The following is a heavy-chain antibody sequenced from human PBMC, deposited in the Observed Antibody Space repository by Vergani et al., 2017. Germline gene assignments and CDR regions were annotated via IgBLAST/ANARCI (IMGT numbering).Heavy chain of an antibody. CDR3: ARVAVTPPHDYYYYMDV. J-gene: IGHJ6*03. CDR1: GFTFNTYK. CDR2: ISSRSDTT. V-gene: IGHV3-48*02. Sequence: EVQLVESGGDLVKPGGSLRLSCEVSGFTFNTYKMKWVRQAPGKGLEWIEYISSRSDTTFYADPVKGRFTISRDNAKNSLYLQMNRLGDEDTGVYYCARVAVTPPHDYYYYMDVWGKGTTVTVSS. D-gene: IGHD2-15*01.